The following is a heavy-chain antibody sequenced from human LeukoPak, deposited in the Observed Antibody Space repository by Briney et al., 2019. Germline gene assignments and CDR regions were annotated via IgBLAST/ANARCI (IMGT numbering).Heavy chain of an antibody. D-gene: IGHD4-23*01. J-gene: IGHJ5*02. CDR2: INHSGST. CDR1: GGSFSDY. CDR3: ARGPRWWFDP. V-gene: IGHV4-34*01. Sequence: SETLSLTCAVYGGSFSDYWSWIRQPPGKGLEWIGEINHSGSTKFNPSLKSRVTISVDTSKNQISLKLSSVTAADTAVYYCARGPRWWFDPWGQGTLVTVSS.